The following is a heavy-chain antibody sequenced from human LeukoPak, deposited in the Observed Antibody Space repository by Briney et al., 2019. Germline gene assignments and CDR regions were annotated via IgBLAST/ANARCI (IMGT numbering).Heavy chain of an antibody. CDR3: ARDYRGYRAPYYFDY. D-gene: IGHD2-15*01. CDR1: GFTFSSYG. J-gene: IGHJ4*02. Sequence: GGSLRLSCAASGFTFSSYGMHWVRQAPGKGLEWVAVIWYDGSSKYYVDSVKGRFTISRDNAKNSLYLQMNSLRAEDTAVYYCARDYRGYRAPYYFDYWGQGTLVTVSS. V-gene: IGHV3-33*01. CDR2: IWYDGSSK.